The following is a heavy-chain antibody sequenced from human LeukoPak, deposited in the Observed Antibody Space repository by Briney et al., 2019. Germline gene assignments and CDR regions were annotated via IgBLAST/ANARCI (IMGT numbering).Heavy chain of an antibody. J-gene: IGHJ4*02. CDR1: GGSISSSSYY. CDR3: TREARIYDYVWGSYRKLLFDY. D-gene: IGHD3-16*02. V-gene: IGHV4-39*07. Sequence: PSETLSLTCTVSGGSISSSSYYWGWIRQPPGKGLEWIGSIYYSGSTYYNPSLKSRVTISVDTSKNQFSLKLSSVTAADTAVYYCTREARIYDYVWGSYRKLLFDYWGQGTLVTVSS. CDR2: IYYSGST.